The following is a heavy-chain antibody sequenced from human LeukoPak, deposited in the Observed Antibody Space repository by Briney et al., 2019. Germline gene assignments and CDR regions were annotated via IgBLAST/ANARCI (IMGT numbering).Heavy chain of an antibody. D-gene: IGHD6-25*01. CDR1: GGSISSGSYY. J-gene: IGHJ4*02. Sequence: SETLSLTCTVSGGSISSGSYYWSWIRQPAGKGLEWIGRIYTSGSTNYNPSLKSRVTISVDTSKNQFSLKLSSVTAADTAVYYCARAASHGYSSDYFDYWGQGTLVTVSS. CDR3: ARAASHGYSSDYFDY. CDR2: IYTSGST. V-gene: IGHV4-61*02.